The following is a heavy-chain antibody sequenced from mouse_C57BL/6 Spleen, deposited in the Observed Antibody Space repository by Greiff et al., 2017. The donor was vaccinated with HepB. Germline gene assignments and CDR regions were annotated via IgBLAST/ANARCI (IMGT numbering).Heavy chain of an antibody. D-gene: IGHD2-12*01. CDR1: GYTFTSYW. CDR3: ARRVAYYSLFDY. J-gene: IGHJ2*01. V-gene: IGHV1-55*01. CDR2: IYPGSGST. Sequence: QVQLQQPGAELVKPGASVKMSCKASGYTFTSYWITWVKQRPGQGLEWIGDIYPGSGSTNYNEKFKSKATLTVDTSSSTAYMQLSSLTSEDSAVYYCARRVAYYSLFDYWGQGTTLTVSS.